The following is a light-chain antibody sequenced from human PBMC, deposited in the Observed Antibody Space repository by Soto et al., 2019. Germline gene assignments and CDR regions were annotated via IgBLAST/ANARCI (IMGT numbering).Light chain of an antibody. Sequence: QSVLSQPASVSGSPGQSITISCTVTSRDIGAYNSVSWYQHHPGKAPKLIVFQVSFRPSAVSDRFSGSKSDNTASLTISGLQTEDEADYYSLSYTASSTFVFGTGTKVTVL. CDR3: LSYTASSTFV. CDR2: QVS. CDR1: SRDIGAYNS. V-gene: IGLV2-14*01. J-gene: IGLJ1*01.